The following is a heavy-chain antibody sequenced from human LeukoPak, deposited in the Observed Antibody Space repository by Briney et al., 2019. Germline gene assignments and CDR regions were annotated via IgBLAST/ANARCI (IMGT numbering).Heavy chain of an antibody. D-gene: IGHD6-13*01. CDR2: IIHIFGTA. V-gene: IGHV1-69*05. CDR1: GGTFSSYA. Sequence: SVKVSCKASGGTFSSYAISWVRQAPGQGLEWMGRIIHIFGTANYAQKFQGRVTITTDESTSTAYMELSSLRSEDTAVYYCATRELVQDYYYMDVWGKGTTVTVSS. J-gene: IGHJ6*03. CDR3: ATRELVQDYYYMDV.